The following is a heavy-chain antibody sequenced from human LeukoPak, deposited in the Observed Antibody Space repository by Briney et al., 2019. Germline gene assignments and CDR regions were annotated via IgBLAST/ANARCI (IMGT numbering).Heavy chain of an antibody. CDR2: VYYTGST. CDR1: GDSIRSDY. CDR3: ARDLRGDYGAFDI. V-gene: IGHV4-59*01. J-gene: IGHJ3*02. D-gene: IGHD4-17*01. Sequence: SETLSLTCTVSGDSIRSDYWSWIRQPPGTGLEWIGRVYYTGSTNYNPSLKSRVTMSVDTSKNQFSLKLNSVTAADTAVYYCARDLRGDYGAFDIWGQGTMVTVSS.